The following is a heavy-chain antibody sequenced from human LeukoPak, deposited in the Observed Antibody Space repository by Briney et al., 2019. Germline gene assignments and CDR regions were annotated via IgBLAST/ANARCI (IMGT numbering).Heavy chain of an antibody. CDR3: AKIQGYFDY. CDR1: GFTFSSYG. CDR2: ISGSGDRT. V-gene: IGHV3-23*01. Sequence: GGSLRLSCTASGFTFSSYGMNWVRQAPGKGLVWVSAISGSGDRTYYADSVKGRFTISRDNPKNTLYLQLNSLRAEDTAVYYCAKIQGYFDYWGQGTLVTVSS. J-gene: IGHJ4*02.